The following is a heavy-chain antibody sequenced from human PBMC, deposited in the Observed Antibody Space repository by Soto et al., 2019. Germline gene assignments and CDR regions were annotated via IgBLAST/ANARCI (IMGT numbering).Heavy chain of an antibody. CDR1: GFTFSSYW. CDR2: ISSDGSST. J-gene: IGHJ4*02. CDR3: ARGSGWPY. D-gene: IGHD3-10*01. Sequence: AGGSLRLSCAASGFTFSSYWMHWVRQAPGKGLVWVSGISSDGSSTDYADSVKGRFTISRDNAKNTLYLQLNSLRAEDTAVYYCARGSGWPYWGRGTLVTVSS. V-gene: IGHV3-74*01.